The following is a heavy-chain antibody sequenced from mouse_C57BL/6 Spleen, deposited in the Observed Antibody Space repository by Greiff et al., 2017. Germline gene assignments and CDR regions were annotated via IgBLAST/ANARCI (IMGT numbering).Heavy chain of an antibody. J-gene: IGHJ4*01. Sequence: VQLKESGPELVKPGASVKISCKASGYSFTDYNMNWVKQSNGKSLEWIGVINPNYGTTSYNQKFKGKATLTVDQSSSTAYMQLNSLTSEDSAVYYCARSRDGYLYYAMDYWGQGTSVTVSS. CDR1: GYSFTDYN. D-gene: IGHD2-3*01. V-gene: IGHV1-39*01. CDR3: ARSRDGYLYYAMDY. CDR2: INPNYGTT.